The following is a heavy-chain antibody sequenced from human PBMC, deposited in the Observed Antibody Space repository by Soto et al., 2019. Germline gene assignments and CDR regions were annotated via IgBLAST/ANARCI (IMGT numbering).Heavy chain of an antibody. CDR2: VYDSGST. CDR3: AISLRGGLPTVTPHVY. V-gene: IGHV4-59*01. J-gene: IGHJ4*02. CDR1: GGSISRYY. D-gene: IGHD4-17*01. Sequence: QVKLQESGPGLVRPSETLSLNCTVSGGSISRYYWSWIRQSPGKGLEWIGYVYDSGSTKYSPSLKSRVTMSVDRSKNQFSLELDSVSAADTAVYYCAISLRGGLPTVTPHVYWGQGALVTVSS.